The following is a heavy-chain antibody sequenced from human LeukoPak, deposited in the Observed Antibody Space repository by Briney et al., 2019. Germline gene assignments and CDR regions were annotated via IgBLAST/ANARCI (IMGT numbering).Heavy chain of an antibody. V-gene: IGHV3-30*04. J-gene: IGHJ4*02. D-gene: IGHD3/OR15-3a*01. Sequence: GGSLRLSCAASGFTFSSYAMHWVRQAPGKGLEWVAVISYDGSNKYYADSVKGRFTISRDNSKNTLHLQMNSLRAEDTAVYYCAPLELVGGQGTLVTVSS. CDR1: GFTFSSYA. CDR3: APLELV. CDR2: ISYDGSNK.